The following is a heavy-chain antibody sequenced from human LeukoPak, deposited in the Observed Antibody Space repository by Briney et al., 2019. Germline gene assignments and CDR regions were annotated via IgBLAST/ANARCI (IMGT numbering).Heavy chain of an antibody. CDR3: ARYLHNYYGSGSYFDY. CDR2: IKQDGSEK. J-gene: IGHJ4*02. Sequence: PGGSLRLSCVASGFTFSSYWMSWVRQAPGKGLEWVANIKQDGSEKYYVDSVKGRFTISRDNAKNSLYLQMNSLRAEDTAVYYCARYLHNYYGSGSYFDYWGQGTLVTVSS. V-gene: IGHV3-7*01. CDR1: GFTFSSYW. D-gene: IGHD3-10*01.